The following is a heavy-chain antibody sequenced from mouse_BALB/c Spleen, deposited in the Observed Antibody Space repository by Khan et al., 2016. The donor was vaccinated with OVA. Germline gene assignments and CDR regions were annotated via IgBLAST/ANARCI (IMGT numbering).Heavy chain of an antibody. CDR3: TRDGISEFTY. J-gene: IGHJ3*01. V-gene: IGHV1S137*01. CDR1: GYTFADSG. CDR2: ISTYYGNI. D-gene: IGHD2-3*01. Sequence: QVQLKQSGPEPVRPGASVKISCKGSGYTFADSGMHWVRQSHAKSLEWIGVISTYYGNIKYNQKFEGRATMTVDKSSSTAYMELARLTSEDSAVYFCTRDGISEFTYGGQGTLVTVSA.